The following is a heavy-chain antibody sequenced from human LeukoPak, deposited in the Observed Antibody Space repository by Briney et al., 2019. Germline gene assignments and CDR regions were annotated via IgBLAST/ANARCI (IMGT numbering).Heavy chain of an antibody. CDR2: IYYSGTT. Sequence: PSETLSLTCTVSGGSISSSNYHWSWIRQPPGKGLEWIGSIYYSGTTYYSPSLKSRVTIFVDTSKNQFSLKLRSVTAADTAVYYCAREYKRSPDYWGQGTLVTVSS. V-gene: IGHV4-39*01. CDR1: GGSISSSNYH. J-gene: IGHJ4*02. CDR3: AREYKRSPDY. D-gene: IGHD1-1*01.